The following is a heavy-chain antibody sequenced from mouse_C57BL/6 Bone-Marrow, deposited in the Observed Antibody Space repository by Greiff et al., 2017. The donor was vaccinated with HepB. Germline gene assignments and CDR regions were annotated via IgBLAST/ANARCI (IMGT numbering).Heavy chain of an antibody. Sequence: SGAELVRPGASVKLSCTASGFNIKDDYMHWVKQRPEQGLEWIGWIDPENGDTEYASKFQGKATIQADTSSNTAYLQLSSLTSEDTAVYYCTSITTVVAPDYFDYWGQGTTLTVSS. CDR1: GFNIKDDY. CDR2: IDPENGDT. J-gene: IGHJ2*01. CDR3: TSITTVVAPDYFDY. D-gene: IGHD1-1*01. V-gene: IGHV14-4*01.